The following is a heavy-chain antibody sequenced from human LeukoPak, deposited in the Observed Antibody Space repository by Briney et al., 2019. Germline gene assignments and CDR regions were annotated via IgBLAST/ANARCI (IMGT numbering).Heavy chain of an antibody. V-gene: IGHV4-39*07. Sequence: SETLSLTCTVSGASISSGSYYWSWIRQPPGRGLEWIGSISHSGSTSYNPSLKSRVTISVDTSKNQFSLKLSSVTAADTAAYYCARSFWSGYYAFDYWGQGTLVTVSS. CDR2: ISHSGST. D-gene: IGHD3-3*01. CDR3: ARSFWSGYYAFDY. CDR1: GASISSGSYY. J-gene: IGHJ4*02.